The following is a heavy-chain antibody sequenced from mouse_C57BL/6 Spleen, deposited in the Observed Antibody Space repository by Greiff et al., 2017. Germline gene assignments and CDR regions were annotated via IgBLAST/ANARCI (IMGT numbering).Heavy chain of an antibody. J-gene: IGHJ1*03. Sequence: QVQLQQSGAELVKPGASVKISCKASGYAFSSYWMNWVKQRPGKGLEWIGQIYPGDGDTNYNGKFKGKATLTADKSSSTAYMQLSSLTSEDSAVYFVARHVGNYGSIYWYFDVWGTGTTVTVSS. CDR3: ARHVGNYGSIYWYFDV. CDR1: GYAFSSYW. CDR2: IYPGDGDT. D-gene: IGHD1-1*01. V-gene: IGHV1-80*01.